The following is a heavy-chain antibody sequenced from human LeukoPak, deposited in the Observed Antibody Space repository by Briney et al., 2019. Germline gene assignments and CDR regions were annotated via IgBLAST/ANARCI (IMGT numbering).Heavy chain of an antibody. Sequence: PGRSLRLSCAASGFPFSSYGMHSVRQAPGKGLEWVAVTSSDGSRNHYADSVKGRITISRDNGGNSLSLQMDSLRAEDTAVYYCVREKNCNRTGCYVGVFDLWGQGTMVTVSS. CDR2: TSSDGSRN. CDR3: VREKNCNRTGCYVGVFDL. V-gene: IGHV3-30*03. CDR1: GFPFSSYG. D-gene: IGHD2/OR15-2a*01. J-gene: IGHJ3*01.